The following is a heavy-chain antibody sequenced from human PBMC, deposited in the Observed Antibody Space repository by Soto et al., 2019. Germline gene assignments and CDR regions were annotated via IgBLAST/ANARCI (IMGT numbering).Heavy chain of an antibody. J-gene: IGHJ1*01. CDR2: INPSGGST. CDR3: ARDRYCSGGSCYEYFQQ. D-gene: IGHD2-15*01. Sequence: ASVKVSCKASGYTFTSYYMHWVRQAPGQGLEWMGIINPSGGSTSYAQKFQGRVTMTRDTSTSTVYMELSSLRSEDTAVYYCARDRYCSGGSCYEYFQQWGQGTLVTVSS. V-gene: IGHV1-46*03. CDR1: GYTFTSYY.